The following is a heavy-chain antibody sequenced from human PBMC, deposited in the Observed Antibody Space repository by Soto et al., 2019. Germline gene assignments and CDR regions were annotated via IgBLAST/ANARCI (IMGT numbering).Heavy chain of an antibody. CDR2: MNPNSGNT. D-gene: IGHD1-7*01. V-gene: IGHV1-8*01. Sequence: QVQLVQSGAEVKKPGASVKVSCKASGYTFSSYDINWVRQATGQGLEWMGWMNPNSGNTGDAQKFQGRVTMTSNTSISTAYMELSSLRSEDTAVYYCARATGSTSYYYYYMDVWGKGTTVTVSS. J-gene: IGHJ6*03. CDR3: ARATGSTSYYYYYMDV. CDR1: GYTFSSYD.